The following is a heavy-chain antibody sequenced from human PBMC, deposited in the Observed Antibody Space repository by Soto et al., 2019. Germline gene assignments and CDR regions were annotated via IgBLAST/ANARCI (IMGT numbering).Heavy chain of an antibody. V-gene: IGHV1-46*01. Sequence: QVQLVQSGAEVKKPGASVKVSCKASGYTFTSYYMHWVRQAPGQGLEWMGIINPSGGSTSYAQKYQGRVTMTRDTSTSTVYMELSSLRSEDTAVYYCAREDRGYCSSTSCYSGDWFDHWGQGTLVTVSS. CDR2: INPSGGST. CDR1: GYTFTSYY. J-gene: IGHJ5*02. CDR3: AREDRGYCSSTSCYSGDWFDH. D-gene: IGHD2-2*03.